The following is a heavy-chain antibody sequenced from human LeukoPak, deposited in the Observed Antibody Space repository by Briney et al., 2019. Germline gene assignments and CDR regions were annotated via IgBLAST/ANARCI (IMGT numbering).Heavy chain of an antibody. D-gene: IGHD2-2*01. J-gene: IGHJ5*02. CDR2: INHSGST. Sequence: PSETLSLTCAVYGGSFSGYYWSWIRQPPGKGLEWIGEINHSGSTNYNPSLKSRVTISVDTSKNQFSLKLSSVTAADTAVYYCAGLGYCSSTSCRNWFDPWGQGTLVTVSS. V-gene: IGHV4-34*01. CDR3: AGLGYCSSTSCRNWFDP. CDR1: GGSFSGYY.